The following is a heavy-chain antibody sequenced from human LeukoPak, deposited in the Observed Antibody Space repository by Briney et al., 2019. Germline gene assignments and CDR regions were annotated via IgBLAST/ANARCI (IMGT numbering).Heavy chain of an antibody. Sequence: GGSLRLSCGASGFTFSDYSMLWVRQAPGKGLDGVAFIRHEGNKKLYGDSVTGRFTISRDSSKNTLYLYVNSLRPDDSAVYYCVKDNPLDYWGQGPLVIVSS. CDR3: VKDNPLDY. CDR2: IRHEGNKK. J-gene: IGHJ4*02. V-gene: IGHV3-30*02. CDR1: GFTFSDYS.